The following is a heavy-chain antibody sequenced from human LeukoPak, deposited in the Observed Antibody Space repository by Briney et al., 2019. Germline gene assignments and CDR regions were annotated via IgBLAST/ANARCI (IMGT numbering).Heavy chain of an antibody. Sequence: GGSLRLSCAASGFTFSSYSMDWVRQAPGKGLEWVSAISGSGGSTYYADSVKGRFTISRDNSKNTLYLQMNSLRAEDTAVYYCAKRPPYCGGDCYSDYWGQGTLVTVSS. CDR1: GFTFSSYS. CDR3: AKRPPYCGGDCYSDY. D-gene: IGHD2-21*02. V-gene: IGHV3-23*01. CDR2: ISGSGGST. J-gene: IGHJ4*02.